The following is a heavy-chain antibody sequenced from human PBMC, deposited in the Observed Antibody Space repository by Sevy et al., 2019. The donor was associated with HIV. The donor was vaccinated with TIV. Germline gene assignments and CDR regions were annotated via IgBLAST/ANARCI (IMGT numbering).Heavy chain of an antibody. J-gene: IGHJ3*02. CDR1: GYSISSGYY. D-gene: IGHD3-22*01. CDR3: ARTLRGDFDSSASAFDI. Sequence: SETLSLTCDVSGYSISSGYYGGWIRQPPGKGLEWIGSIYHSGSTYYNPSLKRRVTISVDTSKSQFSLKLRSVTAADTAVYYCARTLRGDFDSSASAFDIWGQGTMVTVSS. V-gene: IGHV4-38-2*01. CDR2: IYHSGST.